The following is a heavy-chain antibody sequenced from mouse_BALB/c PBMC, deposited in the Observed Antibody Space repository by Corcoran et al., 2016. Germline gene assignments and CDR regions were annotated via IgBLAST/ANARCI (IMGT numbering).Heavy chain of an antibody. CDR2: IYWDDDK. D-gene: IGHD2-14*01. V-gene: IGHV8-12*01. CDR3: ARIFNLYDFDY. CDR1: GFSLSTSGMG. J-gene: IGHJ2*01. Sequence: QVTVRESGPGILQPSQTLSLTCSFSGFSLSTSGMGVSWIRQPSGKGLEWLAHIYWDDDKRSNPSLKSRLTISKDTSNNQVFLKITSVDTADTATYYCARIFNLYDFDYWGHCSTLTVSS.